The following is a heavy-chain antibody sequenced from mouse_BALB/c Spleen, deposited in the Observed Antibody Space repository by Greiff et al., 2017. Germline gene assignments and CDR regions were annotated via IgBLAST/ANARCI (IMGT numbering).Heavy chain of an antibody. CDR3: ARGITTAPFAY. CDR1: GFNIKDTY. V-gene: IGHV14-3*02. CDR2: IDPANGNT. J-gene: IGHJ3*01. D-gene: IGHD2-4*01. Sequence: EVKLVESGAELVKPGASVKLSCTASGFNIKDTYMHWVKQRPEQGLEWIGRIDPANGNTKYDPKFQGKATITADTSSNTAYLQLSSLTSEDTAVYYCARGITTAPFAYWGQGTLVTVSA.